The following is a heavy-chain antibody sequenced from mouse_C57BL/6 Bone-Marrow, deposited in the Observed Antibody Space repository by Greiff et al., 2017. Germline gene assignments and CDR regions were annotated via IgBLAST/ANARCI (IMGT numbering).Heavy chain of an antibody. V-gene: IGHV1-81*01. D-gene: IGHD1-1*02. CDR2: IYPRSGNT. CDR3: ASAVDY. CDR1: GYTFTSYG. Sequence: VQLQESGAELARPGASVKLSCKASGYTFTSYGISWVKQRPGQGLEWIGEIYPRSGNTYYNEKFKGKATLTADKSSSTAYMELRSLTSEDSAVFVCASAVDYWGQGTLVTVSA. J-gene: IGHJ3*01.